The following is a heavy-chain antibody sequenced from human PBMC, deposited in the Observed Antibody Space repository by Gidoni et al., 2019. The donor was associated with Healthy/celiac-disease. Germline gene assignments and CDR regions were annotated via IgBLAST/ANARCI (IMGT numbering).Heavy chain of an antibody. Sequence: QVQLVQSGAEVKKPGASVKVSCKASGYTFTSYGIRWVLQAPGQGLEWMGWSSAYNGNTNYAQKLQGRVTMTTDTSTSTAYMELRSLRSDDTAVYYCARDGYCSSTSCYPYWYFDLWGRGTLVTVSS. V-gene: IGHV1-18*01. D-gene: IGHD2-2*03. CDR3: ARDGYCSSTSCYPYWYFDL. CDR2: SSAYNGNT. CDR1: GYTFTSYG. J-gene: IGHJ2*01.